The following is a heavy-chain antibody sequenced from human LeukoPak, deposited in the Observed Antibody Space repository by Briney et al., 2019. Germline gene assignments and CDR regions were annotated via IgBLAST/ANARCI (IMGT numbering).Heavy chain of an antibody. V-gene: IGHV5-51*01. D-gene: IGHD2-2*01. Sequence: GESLKISCKGSGYSFTSYWIGWVRQMPGKGLEWMGIIYPGDSDTRYSPYFQGQVTVSADKSSSTAYRQWSSLKASDTAMYYCARHRGRYCSSTSCLDAFDIWGQGTMVTVSS. CDR1: GYSFTSYW. CDR2: IYPGDSDT. CDR3: ARHRGRYCSSTSCLDAFDI. J-gene: IGHJ3*02.